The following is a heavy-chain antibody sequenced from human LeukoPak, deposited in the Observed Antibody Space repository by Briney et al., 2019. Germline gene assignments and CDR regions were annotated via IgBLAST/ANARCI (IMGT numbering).Heavy chain of an antibody. Sequence: SETLSLTCTVSGGSISSYYWSWIRQPPGKGLEWIGYIYYSGSTNYNPSLKSRVTISVDTSKNQFSLKLSSVAAADTAVYYCARASRSLGVSSGYYPDYWGQGTLVTVSS. CDR1: GGSISSYY. D-gene: IGHD3-22*01. CDR2: IYYSGST. J-gene: IGHJ4*02. V-gene: IGHV4-59*01. CDR3: ARASRSLGVSSGYYPDY.